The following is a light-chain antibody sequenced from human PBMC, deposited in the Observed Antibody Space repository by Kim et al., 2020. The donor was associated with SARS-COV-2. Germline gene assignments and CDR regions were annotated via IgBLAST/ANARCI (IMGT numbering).Light chain of an antibody. CDR3: QQYKIWPLIT. J-gene: IGKJ5*01. CDR2: GAS. V-gene: IGKV3-15*01. Sequence: IVMTQSPATLSVSPGERATLSCRASQSISSNLAWYQQKLGQAPRLLIYGASTRATGIPARFSGSGSGTEFTLTISSLQSEDCAVYYCQQYKIWPLITFGQGTRLEI. CDR1: QSISSN.